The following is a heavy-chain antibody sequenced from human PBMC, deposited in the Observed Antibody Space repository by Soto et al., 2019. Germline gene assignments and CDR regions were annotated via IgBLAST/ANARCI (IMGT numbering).Heavy chain of an antibody. D-gene: IGHD4-17*01. J-gene: IGHJ4*02. CDR2: ISYDGSNK. CDR1: GFTFSSYG. CDR3: AKLGRYGDYVRSAFWGPVY. Sequence: QPGGSLRLSCAASGFTFSSYGMHWVRQAPGKGLEWVAVISYDGSNKYYADSVKGRFTISRDNSKNTLYLQMNSLRAEDTAVYYCAKLGRYGDYVRSAFWGPVYWGQGTLVTVSS. V-gene: IGHV3-30*18.